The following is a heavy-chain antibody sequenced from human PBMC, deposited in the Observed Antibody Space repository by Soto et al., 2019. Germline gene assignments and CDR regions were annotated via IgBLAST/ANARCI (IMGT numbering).Heavy chain of an antibody. J-gene: IGHJ6*02. CDR2: IYYSGST. CDR3: ARLLTMLYGMDV. V-gene: IGHV4-39*01. Sequence: PSETLSLTCTVSGGSISSSSYYWGWIRQPPGKGLGWIGSIYYSGSTYYNPSLKSRVTISVDTSKNQFSLKLSSVTAADTAVYYCARLLTMLYGMDVWGQGTTVTVSS. CDR1: GGSISSSSYY. D-gene: IGHD3-10*01.